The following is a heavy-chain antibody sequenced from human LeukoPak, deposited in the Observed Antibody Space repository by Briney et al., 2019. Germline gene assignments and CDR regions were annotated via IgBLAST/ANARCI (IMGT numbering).Heavy chain of an antibody. CDR1: GYTFTSYA. CDR3: ARTAGHCSGGSCYPYYFDY. V-gene: IGHV1-18*01. Sequence: GASVKVSCKASGYTFTSYAMNWVRQAPGQGLEWMGWISGYSGNTKYAQKVQGRVTMTTDTSTSTAYMELRSLSSDDTAVYYCARTAGHCSGGSCYPYYFDYWGQGTLVTVSS. J-gene: IGHJ4*02. CDR2: ISGYSGNT. D-gene: IGHD2-15*01.